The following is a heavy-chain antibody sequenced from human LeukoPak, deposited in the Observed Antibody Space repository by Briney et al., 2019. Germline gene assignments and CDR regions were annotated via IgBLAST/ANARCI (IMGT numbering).Heavy chain of an antibody. CDR2: ISDTGST. D-gene: IGHD3-10*01. V-gene: IGHV4-59*11. CDR3: VRGGVQLYYC. Sequence: SETLSLTCTVSGGSISRHYCGWIRQPPGKRLEWIGYISDTGSTNYNPSLKSRVTISVDTSNNQFSLKLTSVTAADTAMVYCVRGGVQLYYCWRQGTLVTVSS. CDR1: GGSISRHY. J-gene: IGHJ1*01.